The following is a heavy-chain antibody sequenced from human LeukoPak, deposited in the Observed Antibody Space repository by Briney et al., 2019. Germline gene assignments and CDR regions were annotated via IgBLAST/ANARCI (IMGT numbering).Heavy chain of an antibody. V-gene: IGHV3-23*01. D-gene: IGHD6-19*01. J-gene: IGHJ4*02. CDR2: ISGSGGST. CDR3: AKVGSGWSLDY. CDR1: GLTFSSYA. Sequence: GGSLRLSCAASGLTFSSYAMSWVRQAPGKGLEWVSTISGSGGSTYYADSVKGRFTISRDNSKNTLYLQMNSLRAEDTAVYYCAKVGSGWSLDYWGQGTLVTVSS.